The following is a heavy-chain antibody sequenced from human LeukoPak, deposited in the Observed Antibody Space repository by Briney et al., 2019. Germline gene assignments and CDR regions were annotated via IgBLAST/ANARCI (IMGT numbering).Heavy chain of an antibody. CDR3: AKSPRLRFLERPSYYYYGMDV. Sequence: PGGSLRLSCVASGFTFSSYSFNWVRQAPGKGLEWVSAISGSGGSTYYADSVKGRFTISRDNSKNTLYLQMNSLRAEDTAVYYCAKSPRLRFLERPSYYYYGMDVWGQGTTVTVSS. CDR2: ISGSGGST. V-gene: IGHV3-23*01. D-gene: IGHD3-3*01. J-gene: IGHJ6*02. CDR1: GFTFSSYS.